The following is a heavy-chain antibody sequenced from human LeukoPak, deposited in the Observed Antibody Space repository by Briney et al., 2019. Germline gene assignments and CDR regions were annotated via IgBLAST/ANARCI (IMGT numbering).Heavy chain of an antibody. V-gene: IGHV4-39*01. J-gene: IGHJ5*02. Sequence: SETLSLTCTVSGGSISSRTYYWGWIRQPPGKGLEWIGTIYYGGTTYYNPSLKSRVTISLDTSKNQFSLKLSSVTAADTAVYYCARQTRVPVAATDWFDPWGQGTLVTVSS. CDR3: ARQTRVPVAATDWFDP. CDR2: IYYGGTT. D-gene: IGHD6-19*01. CDR1: GGSISSRTYY.